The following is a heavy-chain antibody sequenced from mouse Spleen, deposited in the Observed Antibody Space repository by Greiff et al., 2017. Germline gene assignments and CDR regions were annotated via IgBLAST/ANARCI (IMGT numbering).Heavy chain of an antibody. CDR1: GFTFSSFG. D-gene: IGHD1-1*01. CDR3: ARRDYYGSSHYYAMDY. CDR2: ISSGSSTI. V-gene: IGHV5-17*02. J-gene: IGHJ4*01. Sequence: EVKVEESGGGLVQPGGSRKLSCAASGFTFSSFGMHWVRQAPEKGLEWVAYISSGSSTIYYADTVKGRFTISRDNPKNTLFLQMTSLRSEDTAMYYCARRDYYGSSHYYAMDYWGQGTSVTVSS.